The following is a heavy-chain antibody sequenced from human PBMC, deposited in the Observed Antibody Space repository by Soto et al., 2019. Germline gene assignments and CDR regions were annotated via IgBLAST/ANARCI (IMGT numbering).Heavy chain of an antibody. CDR3: VRDGTKTLRDWFDP. D-gene: IGHD1-1*01. J-gene: IGHJ5*02. CDR2: IYATGTT. CDR1: GASISGFY. V-gene: IGHV4-4*07. Sequence: LSLTCTVSGASISGFYWSWIRKSAGKGLEWMGRIYATGTTDYKPSLKSRVMMSVDTSKKQFSLKLRSVTAADTAVYYCVRDGTKTLRDWFDPWGQGISVTVSS.